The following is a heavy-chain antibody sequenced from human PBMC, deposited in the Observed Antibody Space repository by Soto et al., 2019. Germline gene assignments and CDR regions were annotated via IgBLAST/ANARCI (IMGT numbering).Heavy chain of an antibody. V-gene: IGHV3-23*01. J-gene: IGHJ4*02. CDR3: ARLGSGSYYDY. CDR1: GFTFSSYA. Sequence: EVQLLESGGGLVQPGGSLRLSCAASGFTFSSYAMNWVRQAPGKGLEWVSVISGSGGSTYYAASVKGRFTISRDNSKTTLYLQMTSLRAEDTAVYYCARLGSGSYYDYWGQGTLVTVSS. CDR2: ISGSGGST. D-gene: IGHD1-26*01.